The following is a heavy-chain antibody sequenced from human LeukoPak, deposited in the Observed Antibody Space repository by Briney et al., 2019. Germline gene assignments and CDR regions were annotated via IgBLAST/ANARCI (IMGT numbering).Heavy chain of an antibody. D-gene: IGHD7-27*01. CDR3: ARSANWGSVLYFDY. CDR1: GFTVGSNY. V-gene: IGHV3-66*01. CDR2: IYSGGST. J-gene: IGHJ4*02. Sequence: PGGSLRLSCAASGFTVGSNYMSWVRQAPGKGLEWVSVIYSGGSTYYADSVKGRFTISRDNSKNTLYLQMNSLRAEDTAVYYCARSANWGSVLYFDYWGQGTLVTVSS.